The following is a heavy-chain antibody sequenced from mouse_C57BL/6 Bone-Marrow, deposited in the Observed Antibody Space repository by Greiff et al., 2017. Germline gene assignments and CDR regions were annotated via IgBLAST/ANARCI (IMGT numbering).Heavy chain of an antibody. V-gene: IGHV5-9*01. CDR1: GFTFSSYT. CDR2: ISGGGGNT. Sequence: EVQLVESGGGLVKPGGSLKLSCAASGFTFSSYTMSWVRQTPEKRLEWVATISGGGGNTYYPDSVKGRFTISRDNAKNTLYLQMSSLRSEDTALYDCARRDFYGSSSWFAYWGQGTLVTVSA. J-gene: IGHJ3*01. CDR3: ARRDFYGSSSWFAY. D-gene: IGHD1-1*01.